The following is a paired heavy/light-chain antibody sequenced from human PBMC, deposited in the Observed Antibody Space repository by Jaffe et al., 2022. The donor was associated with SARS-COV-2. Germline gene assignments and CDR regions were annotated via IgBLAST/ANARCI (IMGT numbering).Heavy chain of an antibody. V-gene: IGHV2-5*02. CDR2: IYWDDDK. J-gene: IGHJ4*02. Sequence: QITLKESGPTLVKPTQTLTLTCTFSGFSLSTSGVGVGWIRQPPGKALEWLALIYWDDDKRYSPSLKSRLTITKDTSKNQVVLTMTNMDPVDTATYYCAHGKAAAGILPVIQRIFYFDYWGQGTLVTVSS. CDR1: GFSLSTSGVG. CDR3: AHGKAAAGILPVIQRIFYFDY. D-gene: IGHD6-13*01.
Light chain of an antibody. Sequence: QSVLTQPPSVSAAPGQKVTISCSGSSSNIGNNYVSWYQQLPGTAPKLLIYDNNKRPSGIPDRFSGSKSGTSATLGITGLQTGDEADYYCGTWDSSLSANWVFGGGTKLTVL. J-gene: IGLJ3*02. CDR3: GTWDSSLSANWV. CDR2: DNN. V-gene: IGLV1-51*01. CDR1: SSNIGNNY.